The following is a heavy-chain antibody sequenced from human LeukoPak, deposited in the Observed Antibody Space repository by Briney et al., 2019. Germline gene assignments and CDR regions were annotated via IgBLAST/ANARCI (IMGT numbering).Heavy chain of an antibody. J-gene: IGHJ4*02. CDR2: ISYSGSTYT. CDR3: AREERRDDYKFDY. V-gene: IGHV4-30-4*08. CDR1: GGSISSGDYY. Sequence: SQTQSLTCTVSGGSISSGDYYWSWIRQPPGKGLEWIGYISYSGSTYTYYNPSLKSRVTISVDTSKNQFSLKLSSVTAADTAVYYCAREERRDDYKFDYWGQGTLVTVSS. D-gene: IGHD5-24*01.